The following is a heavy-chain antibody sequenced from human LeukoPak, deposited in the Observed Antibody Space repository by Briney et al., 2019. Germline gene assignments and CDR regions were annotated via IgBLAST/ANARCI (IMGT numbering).Heavy chain of an antibody. CDR3: ARGKPTPADDAFDI. CDR2: INHSGST. J-gene: IGHJ3*02. CDR1: GGSFSGYY. Sequence: SETLSLTCAVYGGSFSGYYWSWIRQPPGKGLEWIGEINHSGSTNYNPSLKSRVTISVDTSKNQFSLKLSSVTAAVTAVYYCARGKPTPADDAFDIWGQGTMVTVSS. V-gene: IGHV4-34*01.